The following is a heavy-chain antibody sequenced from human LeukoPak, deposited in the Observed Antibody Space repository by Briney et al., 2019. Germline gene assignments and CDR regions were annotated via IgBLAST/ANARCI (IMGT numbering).Heavy chain of an antibody. CDR3: AGGMYSGSYGAFDI. J-gene: IGHJ3*02. CDR1: GGSISSGGYY. V-gene: IGHV4-31*03. D-gene: IGHD1-26*01. Sequence: SETLSLTCTVSGGSISSGGYYWGWIRQHPGTGLEWIGYIYYSGSTYYNPSLKSRVTISVHTSKNQFSLKLSSVTAADTAVYYCAGGMYSGSYGAFDIWGQGTMVTVSS. CDR2: IYYSGST.